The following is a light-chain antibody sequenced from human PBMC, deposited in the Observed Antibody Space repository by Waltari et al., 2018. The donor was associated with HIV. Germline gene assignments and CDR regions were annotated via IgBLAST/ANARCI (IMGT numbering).Light chain of an antibody. CDR1: ALPNQY. CDR3: QSGDSRGTYV. V-gene: IGLV3-25*03. J-gene: IGLJ1*01. CDR2: KDI. Sequence: SYELTQPPSVSVSPGQTARITCSGDALPNQYTYWYQQRPGQAPMLVIYKDIERPSGIPERFSGSISGTTATLIISGVQAEDEADYYCQSGDSRGTYVFGTGTKVTV.